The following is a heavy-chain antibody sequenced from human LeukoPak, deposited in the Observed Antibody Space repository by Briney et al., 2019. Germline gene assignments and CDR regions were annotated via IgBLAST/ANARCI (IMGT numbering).Heavy chain of an antibody. CDR1: GYTFTSYD. CDR2: MSPNSGDT. D-gene: IGHD7-27*01. J-gene: IGHJ4*02. Sequence: ASVKVSCKASGYTFTSYDINWVRHATGQGLEWMGWMSPNSGDTGYAQKFQGRVTMTRDTSISTAFMELTNLRSEDTAVYYCARGPPNWGFDFWGQGAPVTVSS. CDR3: ARGPPNWGFDF. V-gene: IGHV1-8*01.